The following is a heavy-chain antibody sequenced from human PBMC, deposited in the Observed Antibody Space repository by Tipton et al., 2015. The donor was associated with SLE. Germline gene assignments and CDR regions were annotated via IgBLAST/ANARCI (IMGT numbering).Heavy chain of an antibody. CDR2: ISSSGSTI. CDR3: ARVSWYYFDY. Sequence: SLRLSCAASGFTFNRYWMSWVRQAPGKGLEWVSYISSSGSTIYYADSVKGRFTISRDNAKNSLYLQMNSLRAEDTAVYYCARVSWYYFDYWGQGTLVTVSS. CDR1: GFTFNRYW. D-gene: IGHD6-13*01. V-gene: IGHV3-48*04. J-gene: IGHJ4*02.